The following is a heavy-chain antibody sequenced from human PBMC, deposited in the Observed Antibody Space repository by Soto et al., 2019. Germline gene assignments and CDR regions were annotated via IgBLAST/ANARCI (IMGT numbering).Heavy chain of an antibody. V-gene: IGHV1-8*01. CDR3: ARGRSPIAVDGTLGD. J-gene: IGHJ4*02. CDR2: MNPNSGNT. D-gene: IGHD6-19*01. Sequence: ASVRVSCKASGYTFTSYDINWVRQATGQGLEWMGWMNPNSGNTGYAQKFQGRVTMTRNTSISTAYMELSSLRSEDTAVSYCARGRSPIAVDGTLGDLGQGTLVTVSS. CDR1: GYTFTSYD.